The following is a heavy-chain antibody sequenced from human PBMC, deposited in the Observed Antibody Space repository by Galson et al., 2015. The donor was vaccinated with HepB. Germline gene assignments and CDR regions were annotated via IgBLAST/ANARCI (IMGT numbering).Heavy chain of an antibody. CDR2: ISYAGDNK. Sequence: SLRLSCAASGFTFGSFGMHWVRQAPGKGLEWVAVISYAGDNKYYADSVKGRFTISKDNSKNTVYLQMNSLRAEDTAVYFCARDFDIVRTNYVMDVWGQGTTVTVSS. D-gene: IGHD3-9*01. CDR1: GFTFGSFG. CDR3: ARDFDIVRTNYVMDV. J-gene: IGHJ6*02. V-gene: IGHV3-30*03.